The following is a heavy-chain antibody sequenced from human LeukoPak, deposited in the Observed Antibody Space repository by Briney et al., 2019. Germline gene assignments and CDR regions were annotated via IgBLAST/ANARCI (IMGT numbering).Heavy chain of an antibody. D-gene: IGHD3-22*01. Sequence: SQTLSLTCTVSGGSISSGSYYWSWIRQPAGKGLEWIGRIYSSGSTNYNPSLKSRVTISVDTSKNQFSLKLSSVTAADTAVYYCARDVSGYAWFDPWGQGTLVTVSS. J-gene: IGHJ5*02. CDR2: IYSSGST. CDR1: GGSISSGSYY. CDR3: ARDVSGYAWFDP. V-gene: IGHV4-61*02.